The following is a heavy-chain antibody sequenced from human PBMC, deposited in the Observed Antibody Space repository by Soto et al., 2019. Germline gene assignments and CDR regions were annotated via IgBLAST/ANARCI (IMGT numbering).Heavy chain of an antibody. V-gene: IGHV1-18*01. Sequence: QVQLVHSGAEVKKPGASVKVSCKASGYTFTSYGISWVRQAPGHGLEWMGWISAYNGNTNYAQKLQGRVTMTTDTSTSTAYMELRSLRSDDTAVYCSARVWFGEHAFDIWGQGTMVTVSS. J-gene: IGHJ3*02. CDR2: ISAYNGNT. CDR3: ARVWFGEHAFDI. D-gene: IGHD3-10*01. CDR1: GYTFTSYG.